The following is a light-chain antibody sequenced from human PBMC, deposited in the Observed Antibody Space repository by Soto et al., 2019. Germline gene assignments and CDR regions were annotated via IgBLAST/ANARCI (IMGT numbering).Light chain of an antibody. Sequence: QSALTQPASVSGSPGQSITISCTGTSSDVGSYNLVSWYQQYPGKAPKLIIYEVIKRPSGISNRFSGSKSGNTASLTISGLQPEDEAYYYCCSYAGSTTLLFGGGTKLTVL. V-gene: IGLV2-23*01. CDR2: EVI. J-gene: IGLJ2*01. CDR3: CSYAGSTTLL. CDR1: SSDVGSYNL.